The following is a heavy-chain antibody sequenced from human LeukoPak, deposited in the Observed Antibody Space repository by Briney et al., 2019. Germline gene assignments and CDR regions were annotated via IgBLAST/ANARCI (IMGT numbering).Heavy chain of an antibody. CDR1: GGSISSSSYY. D-gene: IGHD1-26*01. V-gene: IGHV4-39*01. J-gene: IGHJ3*02. CDR2: IYYSGST. CDR3: ASHNEEETGATRNAFDI. Sequence: SETLSLTCTVSGGSISSSSYYWGWIRQPPGKGLEWIGSIYYSGSTYYNPSLKSRVTISVDTSKNQFSLKLSSVTAADTAVYYCASHNEEETGATRNAFDIWGQGTMVTVSS.